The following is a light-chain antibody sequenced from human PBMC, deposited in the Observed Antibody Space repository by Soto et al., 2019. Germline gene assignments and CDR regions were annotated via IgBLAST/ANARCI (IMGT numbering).Light chain of an antibody. CDR2: GAS. J-gene: IGKJ4*01. Sequence: EIVMTQSPATLSVSPGERATLSCRASQNVNNNLAWYQQRPGQAPRLLIYGASTRATDIPARFSGTGSGTEFTLTISSLQSEDLAGYHCQQYESWPLTFGGGTKVDIK. V-gene: IGKV3D-15*01. CDR3: QQYESWPLT. CDR1: QNVNNN.